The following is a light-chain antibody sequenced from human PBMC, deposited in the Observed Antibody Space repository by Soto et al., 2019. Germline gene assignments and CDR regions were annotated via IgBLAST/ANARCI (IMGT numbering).Light chain of an antibody. CDR1: SSDVGSYNL. Sequence: QSALTQPASVSGSPGQSITISCTGTSSDVGSYNLVSWYQQHPGKAPKLMIYEGSKRPSGVSNRFSGSKSGNTACLTISGLQAEDEADYYCCSYSGSSTLEVFGGGTKVTVL. J-gene: IGLJ2*01. CDR2: EGS. V-gene: IGLV2-23*03. CDR3: CSYSGSSTLEV.